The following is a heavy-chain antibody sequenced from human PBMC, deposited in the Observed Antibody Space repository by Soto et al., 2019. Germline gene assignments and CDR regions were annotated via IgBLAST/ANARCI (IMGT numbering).Heavy chain of an antibody. V-gene: IGHV3-13*01. J-gene: IGHJ5*02. Sequence: PGGSLRLSCAASGFTFSSYDMHWVRQATGKGLEWVSAIGTAGDTYYPGSVKGRFTISRENAKNSLYLQMNSLRAGDTAVYYCARGNDYGDYVLGFDPWGQGTLVTVSS. CDR3: ARGNDYGDYVLGFDP. CDR2: IGTAGDT. D-gene: IGHD4-17*01. CDR1: GFTFSSYD.